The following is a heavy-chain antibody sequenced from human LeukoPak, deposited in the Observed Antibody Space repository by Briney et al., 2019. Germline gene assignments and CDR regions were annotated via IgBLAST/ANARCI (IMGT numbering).Heavy chain of an antibody. Sequence: GGSLRLSCAASGFTFSSYWMTWVRQAPGKGLEWVANIKQDGSERNYVDSVKGRFTISRDNAKNSLYLQINTLRDEDTAVYYCATGAGCGYWGQGTLVTVSS. D-gene: IGHD6-19*01. V-gene: IGHV3-7*03. CDR1: GFTFSSYW. CDR2: IKQDGSER. J-gene: IGHJ4*02. CDR3: ATGAGCGY.